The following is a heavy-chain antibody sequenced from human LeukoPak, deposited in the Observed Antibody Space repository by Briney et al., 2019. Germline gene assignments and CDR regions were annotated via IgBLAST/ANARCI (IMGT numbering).Heavy chain of an antibody. J-gene: IGHJ4*02. Sequence: APVKVSCKASGYTFITYGITWVRQAPGQGLEWMGWITPYNGDTNYAQNLQDRVTMTTDTSTSTAYMELRSLRSDDTAVYFCARVAGVSYNYFDSWGRGTLVTVSS. D-gene: IGHD1-26*01. V-gene: IGHV1-18*01. CDR3: ARVAGVSYNYFDS. CDR1: GYTFITYG. CDR2: ITPYNGDT.